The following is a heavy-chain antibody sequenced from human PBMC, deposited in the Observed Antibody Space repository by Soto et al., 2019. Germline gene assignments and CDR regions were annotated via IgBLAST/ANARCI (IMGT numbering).Heavy chain of an antibody. Sequence: EVQLVESGGGVVQPGGSLRLSCAASGFSFNTWMHWVRQAPGKGLVWLSRINSAGSSTTYADSVEGRFFVSRDNAKNTLYLQINSLTAVDTAVYYCTRGASGYRNFDYWGQGVLLTVSS. CDR2: INSAGSST. V-gene: IGHV3-74*01. J-gene: IGHJ4*02. CDR1: GFSFNTW. CDR3: TRGASGYRNFDY. D-gene: IGHD5-12*01.